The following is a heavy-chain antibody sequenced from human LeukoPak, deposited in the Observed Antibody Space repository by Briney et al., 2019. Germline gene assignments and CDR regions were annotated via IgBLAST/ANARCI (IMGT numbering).Heavy chain of an antibody. Sequence: PSETLSLTCTVSGDSISSYYWSWIRQPPGKGLEWIGYIYYSGSTNYNPSLKSRVSISVVTSTNQVSLKLSSVTAADTAVYYCARVGRIYSFDYWGQGTLVTVSS. CDR3: ARVGRIYSFDY. J-gene: IGHJ4*02. V-gene: IGHV4-59*01. CDR1: GDSISSYY. CDR2: IYYSGST.